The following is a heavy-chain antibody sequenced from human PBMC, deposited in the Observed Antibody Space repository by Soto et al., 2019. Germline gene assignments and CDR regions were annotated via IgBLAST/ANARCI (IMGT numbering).Heavy chain of an antibody. V-gene: IGHV1-8*01. D-gene: IGHD4-17*01. Sequence: QVQLVQSGAEVKKPGASVRVSCKGSGYSFTSFDVHWVRQAPGQGLEWMGWMNPNSGDTVYAQNFQGRVTMTSDTSMRTAYMELSSLKSEDTAVYYCTRVSFNVNLRLPFVSWGQGTLISVSS. J-gene: IGHJ4*02. CDR1: GYSFTSFD. CDR2: MNPNSGDT. CDR3: TRVSFNVNLRLPFVS.